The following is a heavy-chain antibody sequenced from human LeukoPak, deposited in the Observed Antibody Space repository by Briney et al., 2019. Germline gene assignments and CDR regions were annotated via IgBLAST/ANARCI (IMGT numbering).Heavy chain of an antibody. CDR1: GFSFPYG. Sequence: PGGSLRLSCEASGFSFPYGMSWVRQAPGKGLEWVSGITNSGENTYYADSVKGRFTISRDNSKNTLYLQMNSLRAEDAAVYYCAKSWGYYGSDRNWFDPWGQGTLVTVSS. CDR3: AKSWGYYGSDRNWFDP. V-gene: IGHV3-23*01. D-gene: IGHD3-10*01. CDR2: ITNSGENT. J-gene: IGHJ5*02.